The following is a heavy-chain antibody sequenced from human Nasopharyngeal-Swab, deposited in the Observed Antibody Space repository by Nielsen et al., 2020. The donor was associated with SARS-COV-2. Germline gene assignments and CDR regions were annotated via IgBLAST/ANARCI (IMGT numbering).Heavy chain of an antibody. CDR2: INSDGSST. Sequence: GESLKISCSASGFTFSSYWMHWVRQAPGKGLVWVSRINSDGSSTSYADSVKGRLTISRDNAKNTLYLQMNSLRAEDTAVYYCARVPTMEVMYYYYGMDVWGQGTTVTVSS. CDR1: GFTFSSYW. CDR3: ARVPTMEVMYYYYGMDV. J-gene: IGHJ6*02. V-gene: IGHV3-74*01. D-gene: IGHD3-10*01.